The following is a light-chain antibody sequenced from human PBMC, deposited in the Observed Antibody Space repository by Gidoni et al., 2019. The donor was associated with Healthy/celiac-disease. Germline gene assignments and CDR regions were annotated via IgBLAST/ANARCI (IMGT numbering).Light chain of an antibody. CDR3: QQYYSTPLT. CDR2: WAS. V-gene: IGKV4-1*01. CDR1: QSVLYSSNNKNY. J-gene: IGKJ4*01. Sequence: RATINCKSSQSVLYSSNNKNYLAWYQQKPGQPPKLLIYWASTRESGVPYRFSGSGSGTDFTLTISSLQAEDVAVYYCQQYYSTPLTFGGGTKVEIK.